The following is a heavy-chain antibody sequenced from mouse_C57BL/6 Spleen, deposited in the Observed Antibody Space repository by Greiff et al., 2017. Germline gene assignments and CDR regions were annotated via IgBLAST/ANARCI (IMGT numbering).Heavy chain of an antibody. CDR3: ASQDSSGYIYFDY. Sequence: VKLMESGPGLVQPSQSLSITCTVSGFSLTSYGVHWVRQSPGKGLEWLGVIWSGGSTDYNAAFIYRLSSSKDNSKSQVFFKMNSLQADDTAIYYCASQDSSGYIYFDYWGQGTTLTVSS. D-gene: IGHD3-2*02. J-gene: IGHJ2*01. V-gene: IGHV2-2*01. CDR2: IWSGGST. CDR1: GFSLTSYG.